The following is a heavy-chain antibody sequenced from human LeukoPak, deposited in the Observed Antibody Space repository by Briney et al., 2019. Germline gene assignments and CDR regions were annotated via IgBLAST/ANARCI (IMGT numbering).Heavy chain of an antibody. CDR3: ARFAYCGGHCWYYFDY. V-gene: IGHV4-61*08. Sequence: NPSEILSLTCTVSGGSISSGGYYLSWIRHPPGKVLEWLGYIYYSGSTYYNPSLKSRVTISVDTSKNQFSLKLSSVTAADTAVYYCARFAYCGGHCWYYFDYWGQGSLVTVSS. CDR2: IYYSGST. D-gene: IGHD2-21*02. J-gene: IGHJ4*02. CDR1: GGSISSGGYY.